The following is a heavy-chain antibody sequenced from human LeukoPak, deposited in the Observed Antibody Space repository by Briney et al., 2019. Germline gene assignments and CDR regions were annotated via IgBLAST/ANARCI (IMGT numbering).Heavy chain of an antibody. CDR3: ARPLKPWYSSSSPDAFDI. V-gene: IGHV3-74*01. Sequence: GGSLRLSCAASGFTFSSYWMHWVRQAPGKGLVWVSRINTDGSSTSYADSVKGRFTISRDNAKNTLYLQMNSLRAEDTAVYYCARPLKPWYSSSSPDAFDIWGQGTMVTVSS. D-gene: IGHD6-6*01. CDR1: GFTFSSYW. CDR2: INTDGSST. J-gene: IGHJ3*02.